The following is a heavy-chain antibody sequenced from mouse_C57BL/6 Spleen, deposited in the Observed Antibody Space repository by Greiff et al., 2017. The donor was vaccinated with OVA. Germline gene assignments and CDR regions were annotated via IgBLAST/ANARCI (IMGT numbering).Heavy chain of an antibody. CDR3: AKKGYCGSSPGYFDY. CDR2: IDPSDSYT. CDR1: GYTFTSYW. V-gene: IGHV1-50*01. Sequence: QVQLQQPGAELVKPGASVKLSCKASGYTFTSYWMQWVKQRPGQGLEWIGEIDPSDSYTNYNQKFKGKATLTVDTSSSTAYMQLSSLTTEGTAVYYGAKKGYCGSSPGYFDYWGQGTTLTVSS. D-gene: IGHD1-1*01. J-gene: IGHJ2*01.